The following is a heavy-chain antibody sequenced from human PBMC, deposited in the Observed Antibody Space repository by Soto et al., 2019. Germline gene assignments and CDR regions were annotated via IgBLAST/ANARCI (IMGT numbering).Heavy chain of an antibody. CDR1: GFTFSNYA. CDR2: ITGSGDYT. J-gene: IGHJ4*02. CDR3: AKARYYDSTGYLYYFDY. Sequence: VGSLRLSCAASGFTFSNYAMSWVRQAPGKGLEWVSSITGSGDYTYYADSVKGRFTISRDNSKNTLYLQMNSLRAEDTAVYYCAKARYYDSTGYLYYFDYWGQGTLVTVSS. D-gene: IGHD3-22*01. V-gene: IGHV3-23*01.